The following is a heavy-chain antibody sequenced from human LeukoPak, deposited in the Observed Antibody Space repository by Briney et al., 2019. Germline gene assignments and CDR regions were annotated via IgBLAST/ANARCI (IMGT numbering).Heavy chain of an antibody. CDR2: IRSKANSYAT. CDR3: AKDQEAITMVRGELDY. J-gene: IGHJ4*02. CDR1: GFTFSGSA. D-gene: IGHD3-10*01. Sequence: GGSLKLSCAASGFTFSGSAMHWVRQASGKGLEWVGRIRSKANSYATAYAASVKGRFTISRDDSKNTAYLQMNSLKTEDTAVYYCAKDQEAITMVRGELDYWGQGTLVTVSS. V-gene: IGHV3-73*01.